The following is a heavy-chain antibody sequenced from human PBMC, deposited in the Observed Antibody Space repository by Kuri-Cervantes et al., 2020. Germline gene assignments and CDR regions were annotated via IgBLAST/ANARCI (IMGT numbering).Heavy chain of an antibody. J-gene: IGHJ6*03. D-gene: IGHD6-25*01. Sequence: SETLSLTCAVSGGSISSSNWWSWVRQPPGKGLEWIGEIYHSGSTNYNPSLKSRVTISVDESKNQLSLTLSTATAADTALYYCARDSVSASRYHYYYMDVWGKGTAVTVSS. CDR1: GGSISSSNW. CDR3: ARDSVSASRYHYYYMDV. V-gene: IGHV4-4*02. CDR2: IYHSGST.